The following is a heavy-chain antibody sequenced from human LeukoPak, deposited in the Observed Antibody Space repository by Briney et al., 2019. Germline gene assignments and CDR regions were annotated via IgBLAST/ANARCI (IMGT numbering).Heavy chain of an antibody. Sequence: PGGSLRLSCEASEFTVSSNYMSWVRQAPGKGLEWVSVIYNVGTTYYADSVKGRFTIPRDSSKNTLYLQMNNLRAEDTAVYYCARARPYSGHFDYWAQGTLVTVSS. CDR3: ARARPYSGHFDY. J-gene: IGHJ4*02. CDR2: IYNVGTT. D-gene: IGHD5-12*01. V-gene: IGHV3-53*01. CDR1: EFTVSSNY.